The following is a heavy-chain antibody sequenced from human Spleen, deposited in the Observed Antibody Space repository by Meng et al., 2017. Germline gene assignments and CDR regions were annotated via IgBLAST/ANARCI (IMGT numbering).Heavy chain of an antibody. CDR1: GGSFSGYY. Sequence: SETLSLTCAVYGGSFSGYYWSWIRQPPGKGLEWIGEINHSGSTNYNPSLKSRVTISVDTSKNQFSLKLSSVTAADTAVYYCARGPGSYSGSYCGGDYWGQGTLVTVSS. D-gene: IGHD1-26*01. CDR3: ARGPGSYSGSYCGGDY. V-gene: IGHV4-34*01. J-gene: IGHJ4*02. CDR2: INHSGST.